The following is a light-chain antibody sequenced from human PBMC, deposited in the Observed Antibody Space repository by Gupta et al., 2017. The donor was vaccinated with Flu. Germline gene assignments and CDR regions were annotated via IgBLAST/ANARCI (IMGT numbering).Light chain of an antibody. Sequence: PSTLTASVACKVSITVLASHSSSSLLAWYQQKPGKAPKLLIYKASTVHSGVPSRFSGSGSGTXYTLTIXSLQPDDFATYYCQQYCDYPVTFGXGTKLEIK. J-gene: IGKJ3*01. CDR2: KAS. CDR3: QQYCDYPVT. CDR1: HSSSSL. V-gene: IGKV1-5*03.